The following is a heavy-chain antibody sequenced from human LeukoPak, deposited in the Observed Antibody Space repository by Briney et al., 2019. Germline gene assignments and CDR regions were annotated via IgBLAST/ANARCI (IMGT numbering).Heavy chain of an antibody. Sequence: SETLSVTCTVSGGSISSYYWSRIRQPAGKGLEWIGRIYTSGSTNYNPSLKSRVTMSVDTSKNQFSLKLSSVTAADTAVYYCARGGGYCSSTSCYRNWFDPWGQGTLVTVSS. CDR3: ARGGGYCSSTSCYRNWFDP. J-gene: IGHJ5*02. V-gene: IGHV4-4*07. CDR2: IYTSGST. D-gene: IGHD2-2*02. CDR1: GGSISSYY.